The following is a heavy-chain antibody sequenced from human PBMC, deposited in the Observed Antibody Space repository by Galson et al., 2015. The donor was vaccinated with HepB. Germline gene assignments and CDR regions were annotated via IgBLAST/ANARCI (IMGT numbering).Heavy chain of an antibody. CDR3: ARQLLSGSYSLTEN. CDR1: GFTFSSYS. CDR2: ISSSSSYI. J-gene: IGHJ4*02. D-gene: IGHD1-26*01. Sequence: SLRLSCAASGFTFSSYSMNWVRQAPGKGLEWVSSISSSSSYIYYADSVKGRFTISRDNAKNSLYLQMNSLRAEDTAVYYCARQLLSGSYSLTENWGQGTLVTVSS. V-gene: IGHV3-21*01.